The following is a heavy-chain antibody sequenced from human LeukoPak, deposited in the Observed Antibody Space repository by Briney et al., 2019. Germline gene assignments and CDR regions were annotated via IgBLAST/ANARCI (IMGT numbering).Heavy chain of an antibody. Sequence: GGSLRLSCAASGFTFSGSAMHWVRQASGKGLEWVGRIRSKANSYATAYAASVKGRFTISRDDSKNTVYLQMNSLKTEDTAVYYCTRTRDYYDSSGSWGQGTLVTVSS. J-gene: IGHJ5*02. CDR3: TRTRDYYDSSGS. CDR1: GFTFSGSA. V-gene: IGHV3-73*01. D-gene: IGHD3-22*01. CDR2: IRSKANSYAT.